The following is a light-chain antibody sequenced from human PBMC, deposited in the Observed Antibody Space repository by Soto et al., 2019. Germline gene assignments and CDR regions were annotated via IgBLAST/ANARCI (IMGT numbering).Light chain of an antibody. CDR2: AAS. V-gene: IGKV1-39*01. CDR3: QQTYSTSPP. J-gene: IGKJ4*01. Sequence: DIQMTQSPSSLSAFVGDRVTITCRASEDINSYLNWYQQKPGKAPKLLIFAASSLHSGVPSRFSGSGSGTDFILTINRLQPEDSAHYYCQQTYSTSPPFGGGTKVELK. CDR1: EDINSY.